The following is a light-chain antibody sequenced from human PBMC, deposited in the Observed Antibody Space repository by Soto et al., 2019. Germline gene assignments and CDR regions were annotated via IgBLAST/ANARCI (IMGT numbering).Light chain of an antibody. V-gene: IGKV2D-29*02. Sequence: DVVMTQIPLSLSVAPGQPASISCKSSHSLLHITGETFLFWYLQKPGQSPQLLIYEVSTRVSGVPDRFSGSGSGTDFTLEISRVETDDVGIYYCMQSTQLPPTFGQGTRLEIK. J-gene: IGKJ5*01. CDR1: HSLLHITGETF. CDR3: MQSTQLPPT. CDR2: EVS.